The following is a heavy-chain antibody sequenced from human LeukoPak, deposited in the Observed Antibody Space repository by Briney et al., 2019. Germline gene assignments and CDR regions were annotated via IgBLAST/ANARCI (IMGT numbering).Heavy chain of an antibody. D-gene: IGHD3-10*01. CDR3: ARFRYYYGSGNTNPRLKVYYMDV. J-gene: IGHJ6*03. V-gene: IGHV1-69*06. CDR1: GGTFSSYA. CDR2: IIPIFGTA. Sequence: WASVKVSCKASGGTFSSYAISWVRQAPGQGLEWMGGIIPIFGTANYAQKFQGRVTITADKSTSTAYMELSSLRSEDTAVYYCARFRYYYGSGNTNPRLKVYYMDVWGKGTTVTVSS.